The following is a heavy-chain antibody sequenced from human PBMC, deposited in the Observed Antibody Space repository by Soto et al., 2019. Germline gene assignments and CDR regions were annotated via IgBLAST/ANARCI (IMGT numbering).Heavy chain of an antibody. CDR2: IIPIFGTA. Sequence: SVKVSCKASGGTFSSYAISWVRQAPGQGLEWMGGIIPIFGTANYAQKFQGRVTITADESTSTAYMELSSLRSEDTAVYYCARVLEGQLAWYNWFDPWGQGTQVTVSS. J-gene: IGHJ5*02. CDR1: GGTFSSYA. D-gene: IGHD6-6*01. V-gene: IGHV1-69*13. CDR3: ARVLEGQLAWYNWFDP.